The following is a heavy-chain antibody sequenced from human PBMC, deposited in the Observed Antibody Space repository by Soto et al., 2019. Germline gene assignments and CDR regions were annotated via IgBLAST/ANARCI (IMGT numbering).Heavy chain of an antibody. CDR2: IIPIFGTA. CDR3: ARVLVGAPYYFDY. J-gene: IGHJ4*02. D-gene: IGHD1-26*01. Sequence: SVKVSCKASGGTFSRYAISWARQAPGQGLEWMGGIIPIFGTANYAQKFQGRVTITADESTSTAYMELNSLRSEDTALYYCARVLVGAPYYFDYWGQGTLVTVSS. CDR1: GGTFSRYA. V-gene: IGHV1-69*13.